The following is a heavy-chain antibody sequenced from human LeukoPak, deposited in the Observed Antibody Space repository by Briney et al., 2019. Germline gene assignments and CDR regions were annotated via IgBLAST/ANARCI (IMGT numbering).Heavy chain of an antibody. CDR2: INPNSGGT. CDR1: GYTFTGYY. Sequence: GASVKVSCKASGYTFTGYYMHWVRQAPGQGLEWMGWINPNSGGTNYAQKFQGRVTMTRDTSISTAYMELSRLRSDDTAVYYCARGARITGTYNWFDPWGQGTLVTVSS. CDR3: ARGARITGTYNWFDP. D-gene: IGHD1-7*01. V-gene: IGHV1-2*02. J-gene: IGHJ5*02.